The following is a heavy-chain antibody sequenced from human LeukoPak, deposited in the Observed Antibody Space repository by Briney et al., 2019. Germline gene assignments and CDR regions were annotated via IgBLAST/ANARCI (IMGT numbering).Heavy chain of an antibody. CDR2: ISPNGVIT. D-gene: IGHD6-25*01. CDR1: GFTFSSHG. Sequence: GGTLRLSCAASGFTFSSHGMNWVRQAPGKGLEWVSGISPNGVITYYADSVKGRFTISRENAKNSLYLQMNSPRAGDTAVYYCARDRGRYYMDVWGKGTTVTISS. J-gene: IGHJ6*03. V-gene: IGHV3-23*01. CDR3: ARDRGRYYMDV.